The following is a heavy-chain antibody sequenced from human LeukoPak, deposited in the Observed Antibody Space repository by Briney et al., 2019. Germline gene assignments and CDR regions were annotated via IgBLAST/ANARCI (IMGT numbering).Heavy chain of an antibody. Sequence: ASVKVSCKASGYTFTGYYMHWVRQAPGQGLEWMGWINPNSGGTDYAQKFQGRVTMTRDTSISTAYMELSRLRSDDTAVYYCARGPYTMVRGVIIEYWGQGTLVTVSS. J-gene: IGHJ4*02. CDR2: INPNSGGT. CDR1: GYTFTGYY. D-gene: IGHD3-10*01. CDR3: ARGPYTMVRGVIIEY. V-gene: IGHV1-2*02.